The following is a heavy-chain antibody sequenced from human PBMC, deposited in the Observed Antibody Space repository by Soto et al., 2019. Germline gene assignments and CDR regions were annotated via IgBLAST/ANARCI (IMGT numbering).Heavy chain of an antibody. D-gene: IGHD3-3*02. Sequence: QVQLVQSGAEVKKPGSSVTVYCKASGGTFGNSAISWVRQAPGQGLEWMGGIIPIFHTPDYAQKFQGRVTITADESTGTAYMELTSLSSEDTAVYYCARDKDRQQLGRNYYDGIDVWGQWTTVTVSS. CDR3: ARDKDRQQLGRNYYDGIDV. CDR2: IIPIFHTP. CDR1: GGTFGNSA. V-gene: IGHV1-69*12. J-gene: IGHJ6*02.